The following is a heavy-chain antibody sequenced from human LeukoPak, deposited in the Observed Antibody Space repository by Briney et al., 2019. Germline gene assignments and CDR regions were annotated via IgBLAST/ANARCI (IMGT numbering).Heavy chain of an antibody. V-gene: IGHV4-59*11. CDR2: IYYSGST. CDR3: ARGESRSSGWYAH. CDR1: GGSISSHY. D-gene: IGHD6-19*01. Sequence: SDTLSLTCTVSGGSISSHYWRWIRQPPAKGLEWIGYIYYSGSTNYNPSLKSRVTISVDTSKNQFSLKLSSVTAADTAVYYCARGESRSSGWYAHWGQGTLVTVSS. J-gene: IGHJ5*02.